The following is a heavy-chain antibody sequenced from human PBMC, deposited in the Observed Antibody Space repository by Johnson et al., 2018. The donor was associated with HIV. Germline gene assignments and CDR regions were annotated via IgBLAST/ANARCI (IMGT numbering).Heavy chain of an antibody. V-gene: IGHV3-73*01. J-gene: IGHJ3*02. CDR1: GFTFSGSA. Sequence: VQLVESGGGLVQPGGSLKLSCAASGFTFSGSAMHWVRQASGKGLEWVGRIRSKVNSYATAYAASVKGRFTISRDNAKNSLYLQMNSLRAEDTALYYCAKDIACGGDCGSHAFDIWGQGTMVTVSS. CDR3: AKDIACGGDCGSHAFDI. D-gene: IGHD2-21*01. CDR2: IRSKVNSYAT.